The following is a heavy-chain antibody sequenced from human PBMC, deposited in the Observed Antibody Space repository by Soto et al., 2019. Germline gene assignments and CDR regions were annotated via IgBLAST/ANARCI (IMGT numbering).Heavy chain of an antibody. CDR1: GGSFSGHF. Sequence: QVQLQQWGAGLLKPSETLSLTCAISGGSFSGHFWSWIRQPPGKGLEWIGEINDRGSTNDNPPLKSRVTISVDTSKNQSSLKLSSVTAADTAVYYCARRGWDRRWFDPWGQGTLVTVSS. V-gene: IGHV4-34*01. J-gene: IGHJ5*02. CDR3: ARRGWDRRWFDP. D-gene: IGHD6-19*01. CDR2: INDRGST.